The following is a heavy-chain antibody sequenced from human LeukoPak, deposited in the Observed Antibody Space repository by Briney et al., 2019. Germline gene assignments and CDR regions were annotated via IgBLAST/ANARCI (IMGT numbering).Heavy chain of an antibody. CDR3: ARDFDDGFDI. V-gene: IGHV3-23*01. CDR1: GFTFSSYA. D-gene: IGHD3-9*01. J-gene: IGHJ3*02. CDR2: ISGSGGST. Sequence: GGSLRLSCAASGFTFSSYAMSWVRQAPGKGLEWVSAISGSGGSTYYADSLKGRFTISRDIANTSLYLQMNTLRADDTAVYYCARDFDDGFDIWGQGTMVTVSS.